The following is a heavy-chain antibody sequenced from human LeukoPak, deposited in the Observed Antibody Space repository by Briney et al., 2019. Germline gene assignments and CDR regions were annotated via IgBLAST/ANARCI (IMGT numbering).Heavy chain of an antibody. CDR1: GGTFSSYA. V-gene: IGHV1-69*01. CDR3: ARVSVDGGFWSGYYTGSLDWFDP. J-gene: IGHJ5*02. Sequence: SVTVSCTASGGTFSSYAISWVRQAPGQGLEWMGGIIPIFGTPDYAQKFQGRLTITADESTSTAYMELSSLRSEDTAVYHCARVSVDGGFWSGYYTGSLDWFDPWGQGTLVTVSS. CDR2: IIPIFGTP. D-gene: IGHD3-3*01.